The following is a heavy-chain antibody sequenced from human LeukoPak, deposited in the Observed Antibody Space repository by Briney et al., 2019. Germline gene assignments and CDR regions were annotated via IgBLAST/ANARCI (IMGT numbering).Heavy chain of an antibody. V-gene: IGHV4-59*01. J-gene: IGHJ4*02. D-gene: IGHD5-24*01. Sequence: SETLSLTCSISSGSLTTDYWSWIRQPPGKGLEWIGYVYYSGSTTYNPSLPSRVTMSADTSKNQFSLKLSSVTAADTAVYYCAGSDGYNSFDFWGQGTLVTVSS. CDR1: SGSLTTDY. CDR3: AGSDGYNSFDF. CDR2: VYYSGST.